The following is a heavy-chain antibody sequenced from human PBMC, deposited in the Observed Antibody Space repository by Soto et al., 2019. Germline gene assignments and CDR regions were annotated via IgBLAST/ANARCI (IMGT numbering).Heavy chain of an antibody. D-gene: IGHD3-22*01. V-gene: IGHV3-23*01. Sequence: PGGSLRLSCAASGFTFSSHAMSWVRQAPGKGLEWVSSISYSGGTTYYADSVKGRFTISRDNSKNTLYLQMNSLRAEDTAVYYCAAPPDNYYDSSWGRCIDPWGQGTLVTVSS. J-gene: IGHJ5*02. CDR2: ISYSGGTT. CDR1: GFTFSSHA. CDR3: AAPPDNYYDSSWGRCIDP.